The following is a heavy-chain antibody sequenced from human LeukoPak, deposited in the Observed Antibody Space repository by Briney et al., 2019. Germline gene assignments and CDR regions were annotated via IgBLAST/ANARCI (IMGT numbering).Heavy chain of an antibody. Sequence: GGSLRLSCAASGFTFNNYWMSWVRQAPGKGLEWVANIKRDGSGTYYVDSVKGRFTISRGNAKNSLYLQLNSLRAEDTAMYFCARGVYTSGWYPDYFDYWGQGTLVTVSS. D-gene: IGHD6-19*01. CDR2: IKRDGSGT. CDR3: ARGVYTSGWYPDYFDY. CDR1: GFTFNNYW. J-gene: IGHJ4*02. V-gene: IGHV3-7*01.